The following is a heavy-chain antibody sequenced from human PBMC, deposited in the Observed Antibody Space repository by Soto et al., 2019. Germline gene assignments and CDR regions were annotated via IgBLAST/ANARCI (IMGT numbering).Heavy chain of an antibody. CDR1: GFTFSSYA. Sequence: PGGSLRLSCAASGFTFSSYAMHWVRQAPGKGLEWVAVISYDGSNKYYADSVKGRFTISRDNSKNTLYLQMNSLRAEDTAVYYCARTYDDYFDYWGQGTLVTVSS. J-gene: IGHJ4*02. V-gene: IGHV3-30-3*01. CDR3: ARTYDDYFDY. D-gene: IGHD3-16*01. CDR2: ISYDGSNK.